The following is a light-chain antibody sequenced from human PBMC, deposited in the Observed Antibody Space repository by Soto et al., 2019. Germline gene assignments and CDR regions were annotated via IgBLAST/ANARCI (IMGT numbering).Light chain of an antibody. CDR3: QQVNTYT. CDR2: AAS. CDR1: LGISTY. V-gene: IGKV1-9*01. Sequence: DIQLTQSPSFLSASVGDRVTITCRASLGISTYFAWYQQKPGIGPNLLVYAASTLQSGVPSRFSGSGSGTDFTLTFGSLQPEDFAKYYCQQVNTYTFGPGTKVDIK. J-gene: IGKJ3*01.